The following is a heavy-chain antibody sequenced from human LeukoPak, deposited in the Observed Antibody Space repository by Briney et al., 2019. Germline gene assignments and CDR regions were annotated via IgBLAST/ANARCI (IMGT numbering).Heavy chain of an antibody. D-gene: IGHD2-21*02. Sequence: ASVKVSCKASGYTFTSYDINWVRQATGQGLEWMGWMNPNSGNTGYAQKFQGRVTMTRNTSISTAYMELSSLRSEDTAVYYCARGAYCGGDCYPNWFDPWGQGTLVTVSS. CDR3: ARGAYCGGDCYPNWFDP. J-gene: IGHJ5*02. V-gene: IGHV1-8*01. CDR2: MNPNSGNT. CDR1: GYTFTSYD.